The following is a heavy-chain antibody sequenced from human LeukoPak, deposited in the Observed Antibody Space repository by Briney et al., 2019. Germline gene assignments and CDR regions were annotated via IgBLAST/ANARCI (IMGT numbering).Heavy chain of an antibody. CDR1: GGSISNFY. CDR2: ILYSGST. Sequence: WETLSLTCIVSGGSISNFYWTWIRQPPGKGLEWIGYILYSGSTNYNPSLKSRVIISVDTSKNQFSLKLTSVTTADTAVYYCARGGWTLDYLGQGTLVTVS. CDR3: ARGGWTLDY. J-gene: IGHJ4*02. V-gene: IGHV4-59*01. D-gene: IGHD6-19*01.